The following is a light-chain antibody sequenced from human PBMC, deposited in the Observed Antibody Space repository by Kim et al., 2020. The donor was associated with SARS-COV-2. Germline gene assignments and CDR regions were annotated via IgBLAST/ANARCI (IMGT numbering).Light chain of an antibody. CDR3: LQHSTYPLT. J-gene: IGKJ4*01. Sequence: ASVGNICTISDRASQVISHYLAWFKQKPGKFPERLIYAASTLQSGVPSRFSGSESGTEFTLTISSLQPEDFATHYCLQHSTYPLTFGGGTKVDIK. CDR2: AAS. CDR1: QVISHY. V-gene: IGKV1-17*03.